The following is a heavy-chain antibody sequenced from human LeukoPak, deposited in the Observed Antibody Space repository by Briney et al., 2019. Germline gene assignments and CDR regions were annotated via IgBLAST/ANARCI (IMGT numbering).Heavy chain of an antibody. Sequence: PGGSLRLSCAASGFTFTTYSMNWVRQAPGKGLEWVSAISGSGGSTYYADSVKGRFTISRDNSKNTLYLQMNSLRAEDTAVYYCASCGGDCYSADYWGQGTLVTVSS. D-gene: IGHD2-21*02. CDR1: GFTFTTYS. J-gene: IGHJ4*02. CDR3: ASCGGDCYSADY. V-gene: IGHV3-23*01. CDR2: ISGSGGST.